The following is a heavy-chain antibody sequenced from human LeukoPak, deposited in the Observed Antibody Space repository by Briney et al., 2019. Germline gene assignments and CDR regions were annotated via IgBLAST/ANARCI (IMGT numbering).Heavy chain of an antibody. Sequence: SETLSLTCTVSGASISDYYCSWIRQPPGKGLEWIGYIFYSGSTNYNPSLKSRVSMSVDTSKNQFSLKLSSVTAADTAVYYCARHLDYFGSGTYHYWGQGTLVTVSS. V-gene: IGHV4-59*08. D-gene: IGHD3-10*01. CDR2: IFYSGST. CDR3: ARHLDYFGSGTYHY. CDR1: GASISDYY. J-gene: IGHJ4*02.